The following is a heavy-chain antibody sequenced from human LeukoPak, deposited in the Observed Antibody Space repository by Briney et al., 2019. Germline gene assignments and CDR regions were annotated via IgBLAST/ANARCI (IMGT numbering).Heavy chain of an antibody. CDR2: ISFSGNT. D-gene: IGHD1-26*01. CDR3: VREAAVGNYFDS. CDR1: RGSISKYF. V-gene: IGHV4-59*01. Sequence: SETLSLTCTVSRGSISKYFWNWIRQPPGKGLEWLGYISFSGNTNYNSSLKSRITISVDPSKNQFFLNLTSPTAADTAVYYCVREAAVGNYFDSWGQGTLVTVSS. J-gene: IGHJ4*02.